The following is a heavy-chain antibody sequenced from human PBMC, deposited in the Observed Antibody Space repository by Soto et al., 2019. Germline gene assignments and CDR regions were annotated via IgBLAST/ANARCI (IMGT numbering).Heavy chain of an antibody. D-gene: IGHD2-21*02. V-gene: IGHV1-69*01. J-gene: IGHJ4*02. CDR2: IIPIFGTA. Sequence: QVQLVQSGAAVKKPGSSVKVSCKASGGTFSSYAISWVRQAPGHGLEWVGGIIPIFGTANYAQKFQGRVTITADESTSTAYMELSSLRSEYTAVYYCARDLEGGDSGAGDYWGQGTLVTVSS. CDR3: ARDLEGGDSGAGDY. CDR1: GGTFSSYA.